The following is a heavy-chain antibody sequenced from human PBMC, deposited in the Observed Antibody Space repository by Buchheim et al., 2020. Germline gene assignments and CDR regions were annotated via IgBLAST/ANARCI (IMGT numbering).Heavy chain of an antibody. CDR3: ARGYDYTAMVYIGY. D-gene: IGHD5-18*01. CDR1: GFTFSSYA. J-gene: IGHJ4*02. CDR2: ISYDGSNK. Sequence: QVQLVESGGGVVQPGRSLRLSCAASGFTFSSYAMHWVRQAPGKGLEWVAVISYDGSNKYYADSVKGRFTISRENSKNKLYPQMNSLRAEDTAVYYCARGYDYTAMVYIGYWGQGTL. V-gene: IGHV3-30-3*01.